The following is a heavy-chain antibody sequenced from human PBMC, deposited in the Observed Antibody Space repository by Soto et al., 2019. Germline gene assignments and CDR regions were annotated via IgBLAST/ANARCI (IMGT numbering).Heavy chain of an antibody. CDR3: ARAPVGLDTISYFDY. CDR2: IYNGGST. Sequence: SETLSLTCTVSGGSFKSGSYSWSWIRQPPGKGLEWIGYIYNGGSTYYRPSLESRMHMSLDATRNHYSLRLTSVTAADTAAYFCARAPVGLDTISYFDYWGQGKLVTVSS. V-gene: IGHV4-30-2*05. D-gene: IGHD3-3*01. CDR1: GGSFKSGSYS. J-gene: IGHJ4*02.